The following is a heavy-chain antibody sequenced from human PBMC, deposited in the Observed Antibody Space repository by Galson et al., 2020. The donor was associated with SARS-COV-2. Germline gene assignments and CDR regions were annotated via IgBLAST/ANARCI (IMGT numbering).Heavy chain of an antibody. CDR2: IYYSGST. D-gene: IGHD6-19*01. V-gene: IGHV4-39*01. J-gene: IGHJ4*02. CDR3: ARRVSDSSGWYYFDY. Sequence: SQTLSLTCTVSGGSISSSSYYWGWIRQPPGKGLEWIGSIYYSGSTYYNPSLKSRVTISVDTSKNQFSLKLSSVTAADTAVYYCARRVSDSSGWYYFDYWCQGTLVTVSS. CDR1: GGSISSSSYY.